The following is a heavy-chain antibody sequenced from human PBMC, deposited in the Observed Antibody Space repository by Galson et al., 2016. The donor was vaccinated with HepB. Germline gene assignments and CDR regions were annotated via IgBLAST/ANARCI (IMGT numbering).Heavy chain of an antibody. Sequence: SVKVSCKASGYTLTEYAMHWVRQAPGQRLEWMGWINAGNGNTKYSQKFQGRVTITRDTSASTGYMELSSLRSEDTAVYYCARALGGMVTYYFDYWGQGTLVTVSS. CDR1: GYTLTEYA. CDR2: INAGNGNT. CDR3: ARALGGMVTYYFDY. D-gene: IGHD5-18*01. J-gene: IGHJ4*02. V-gene: IGHV1-3*01.